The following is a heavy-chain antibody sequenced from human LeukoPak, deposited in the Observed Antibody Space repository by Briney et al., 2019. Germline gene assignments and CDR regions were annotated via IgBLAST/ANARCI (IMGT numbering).Heavy chain of an antibody. J-gene: IGHJ4*02. D-gene: IGHD3-22*01. CDR1: GYSFTSFW. CDR2: IYPGDSDT. CDR3: ARLKRPGYYYDTSVYSPFDS. V-gene: IGHV5-51*01. Sequence: GESLKISCKGSGYSFTSFWIGWVRQMPGKGLEWMGIIYPGDSDTRYSPSFQGQVSITADKSTSTAYLQWSNLKASDAAMYYCARLKRPGYYYDTSVYSPFDSWGQGTLVTVSS.